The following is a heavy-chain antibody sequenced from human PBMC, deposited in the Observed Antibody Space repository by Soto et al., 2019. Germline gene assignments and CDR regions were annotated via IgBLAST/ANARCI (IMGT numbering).Heavy chain of an antibody. J-gene: IGHJ3*02. CDR3: ARLVGPEYDYIWGSYRDDAFDI. Sequence: QVQLQESGPGLVKPSETLSLTCTVSGGSISSYYWSWIRQPPGKGLEWIGYIYYSGSTNYNPSLKSRVTISVDTSKNQFSLKLSSVTAADTAVYYCARLVGPEYDYIWGSYRDDAFDIWGQGTMVTVSS. D-gene: IGHD3-16*02. CDR1: GGSISSYY. V-gene: IGHV4-59*08. CDR2: IYYSGST.